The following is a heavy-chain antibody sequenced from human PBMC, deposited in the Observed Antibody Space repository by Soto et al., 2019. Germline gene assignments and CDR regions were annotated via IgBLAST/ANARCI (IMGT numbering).Heavy chain of an antibody. CDR2: IYSGGST. Sequence: EVQLVETGGGLIQPGGSLRLSCAASGFIVSSNYMSWVRQAPGKGLDWDSVIYSGGSTYHADSVKGRFTTSRDNSKNTLYLQRNNLRAEDTAVYYCVARSNGADYWGQGTLVTVSS. D-gene: IGHD2-8*01. CDR1: GFIVSSNY. J-gene: IGHJ4*02. CDR3: VARSNGADY. V-gene: IGHV3-53*02.